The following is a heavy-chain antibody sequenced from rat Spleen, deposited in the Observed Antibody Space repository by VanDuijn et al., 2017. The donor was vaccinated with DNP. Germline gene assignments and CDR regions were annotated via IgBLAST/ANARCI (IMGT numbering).Heavy chain of an antibody. J-gene: IGHJ2*01. D-gene: IGHD1-7*01. CDR2: ITSSGGST. CDR1: GFTFNNYW. V-gene: IGHV5-31*01. CDR3: TRHTTGILDY. Sequence: EVQLVESGGDLVQPGRSLKLSCVASGFTFNNYWMTWIRQVPGKGLEWVASITSSGGSTYYPDSVKGRFTISRDNAKNSQYLQMDSLRSEDTATYYCTRHTTGILDYWGQGVMVTVSS.